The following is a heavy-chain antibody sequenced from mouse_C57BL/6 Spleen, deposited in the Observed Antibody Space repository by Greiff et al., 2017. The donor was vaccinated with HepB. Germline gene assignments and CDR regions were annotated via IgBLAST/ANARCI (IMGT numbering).Heavy chain of an antibody. V-gene: IGHV5-4*01. CDR1: GFTFSSYA. D-gene: IGHD1-1*01. CDR3: ARDFPHYYGSSYGYFDY. J-gene: IGHJ2*01. CDR2: ISDGGSYT. Sequence: EVQGVESGGGLVKPGGSLKLSCAASGFTFSSYAMSWVRQTPEKRLEWVATISDGGSYTYYPDNVKGRFTISRDNAKNNLYLQMSHLKSEDTAMYYCARDFPHYYGSSYGYFDYWGQGTTLTVSS.